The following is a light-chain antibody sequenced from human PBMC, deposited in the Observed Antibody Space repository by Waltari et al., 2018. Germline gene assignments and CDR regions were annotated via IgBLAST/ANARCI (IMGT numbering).Light chain of an antibody. CDR2: EVT. CDR3: TSYTTSVTGV. V-gene: IGLV2-14*01. CDR1: SSDIGGHNY. Sequence: QSALTQPASVSGSPGQSSTISCTGTSSDIGGHNYVSWYQQHPGKAPKLVIFEVTTRPSGVSTLFSGAKSGHTASLTISGLQAEDEADYYCTSYTTSVTGVFGGGTKVTVL. J-gene: IGLJ3*02.